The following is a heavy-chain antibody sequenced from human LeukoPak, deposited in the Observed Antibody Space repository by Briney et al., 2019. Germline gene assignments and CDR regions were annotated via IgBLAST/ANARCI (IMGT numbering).Heavy chain of an antibody. J-gene: IGHJ6*02. Sequence: GGSLRLSCAASGFTFSDQYMSWIRQAPGKGLEWVSGISGSGGSTYYADSVKGRFTISRDNSKNTLYLQMNSLSAEDTAVYYCAKDLSPLYYYYGMDVWGQGTTVTVSS. CDR1: GFTFSDQY. V-gene: IGHV3-23*01. CDR2: ISGSGGST. CDR3: AKDLSPLYYYYGMDV.